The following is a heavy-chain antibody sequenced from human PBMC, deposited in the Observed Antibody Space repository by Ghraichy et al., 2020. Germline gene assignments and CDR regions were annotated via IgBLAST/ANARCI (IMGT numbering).Heavy chain of an antibody. V-gene: IGHV1-69*04. CDR1: GGTLGNYG. CDR3: ARDLGGDPAYGMDV. J-gene: IGHJ6*02. CDR2: NMPILGTP. Sequence: SVKVSCKASGGTLGNYGITWVRQAPGQGLEWMGRNMPILGTPNYAQKFQGRVTISADKSTNTAYMDLSSLKSEDTAVYYCARDLGGDPAYGMDVWGQGTTVTVS. D-gene: IGHD4-17*01.